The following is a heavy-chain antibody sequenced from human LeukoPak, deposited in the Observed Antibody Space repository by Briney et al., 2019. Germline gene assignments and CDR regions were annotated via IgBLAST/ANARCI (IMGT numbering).Heavy chain of an antibody. J-gene: IGHJ3*02. D-gene: IGHD3-3*01. V-gene: IGHV1-18*01. CDR2: ISAYNGNT. Sequence: ASVKVSCKASGYTITSYGISWVRQAPGQGLEWMGWISAYNGNTNYAQKLQGRVTMTTDTSTSTAYMELRSLRSDDTAVYYCARALTDFWSGYSRDDAFDIWGQGTMVTVSS. CDR3: ARALTDFWSGYSRDDAFDI. CDR1: GYTITSYG.